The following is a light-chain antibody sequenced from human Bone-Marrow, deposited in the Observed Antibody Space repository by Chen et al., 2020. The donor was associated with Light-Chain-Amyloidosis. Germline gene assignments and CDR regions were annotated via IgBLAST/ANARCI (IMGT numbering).Light chain of an antibody. Sequence: SYVLTQPSSVSVAPGQTATIACGGNNIGSTSVHWYQQTPGQAPLLVVDDDSDRPSGIPERWSGSNSGNTATRTISRVEAGDEADYDCQVWDRSRDRPVFGGGTKLTVL. V-gene: IGLV3-21*02. J-gene: IGLJ3*02. CDR2: DDS. CDR3: QVWDRSRDRPV. CDR1: NIGSTS.